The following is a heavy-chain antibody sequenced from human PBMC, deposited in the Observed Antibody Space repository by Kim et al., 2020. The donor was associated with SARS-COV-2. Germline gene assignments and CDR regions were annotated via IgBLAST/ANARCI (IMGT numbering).Heavy chain of an antibody. D-gene: IGHD6-13*01. CDR2: GGT. J-gene: IGHJ4*02. V-gene: IGHV1-2*02. Sequence: GGTNYAQKFQGRVTMTRDTSISTAYMELSRLRSDDTAVYYCARDISWGDYWGQGTLVTVSS. CDR3: ARDISWGDY.